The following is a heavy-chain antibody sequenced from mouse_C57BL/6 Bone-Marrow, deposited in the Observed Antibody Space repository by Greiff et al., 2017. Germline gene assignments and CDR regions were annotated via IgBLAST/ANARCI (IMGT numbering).Heavy chain of an antibody. CDR1: GFTFSSYA. V-gene: IGHV5-9-1*02. Sequence: EVQLVESGEGLVKPGGSLKLSCAASGFTFSSYAMSWVRQTPEKRLEWVAYISSGGDYTYYEDTVKGRFTISRDNARNTLYLQMSSLKSEDTAMYYCTRVGYYGSRRYFDVWGTGTTVTVSS. CDR2: ISSGGDYT. J-gene: IGHJ1*03. CDR3: TRVGYYGSRRYFDV. D-gene: IGHD1-1*01.